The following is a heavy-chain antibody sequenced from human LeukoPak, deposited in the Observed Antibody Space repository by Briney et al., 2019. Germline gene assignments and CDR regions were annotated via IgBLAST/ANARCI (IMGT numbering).Heavy chain of an antibody. CDR3: ARAPTVTTTFNYYYYYMDV. CDR2: ISGRDGST. CDR1: GFTFSSSA. J-gene: IGHJ6*03. Sequence: GGSLRLSCAASGFTFSSSAMSWVRQTPGKGLEWVSAISGRDGSTYYADSVKGRFSISRDNSKNTLYLQMNSLRAEDTAVYYCARAPTVTTTFNYYYYYMDVWGKGTTVTISS. V-gene: IGHV3-23*01. D-gene: IGHD4-17*01.